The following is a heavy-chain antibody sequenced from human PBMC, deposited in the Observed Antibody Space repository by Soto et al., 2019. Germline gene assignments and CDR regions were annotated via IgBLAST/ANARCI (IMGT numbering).Heavy chain of an antibody. D-gene: IGHD7-27*01. CDR3: AASTGDPRSDY. J-gene: IGHJ4*02. CDR2: ISGSGGST. V-gene: IGHV3-23*01. Sequence: GGSLRLSCAASGFTFSSYAMSWVRQAPGKGLEWVSAISGSGGSTYYADSVKGRFTISRDNSKNTLYLQMNSLRVEDTAVYYCAASTGDPRSDYWGQGTLVTVSS. CDR1: GFTFSSYA.